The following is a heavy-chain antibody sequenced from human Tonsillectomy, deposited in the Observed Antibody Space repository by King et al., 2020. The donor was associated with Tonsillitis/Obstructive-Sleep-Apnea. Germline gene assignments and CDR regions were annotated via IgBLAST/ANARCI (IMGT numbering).Heavy chain of an antibody. CDR1: GGSISSYY. J-gene: IGHJ3*02. CDR3: ARSGYYYDSSGYYIEDSFDI. V-gene: IGHV4-59*08. Sequence: QLQESGPGLVKPSETLSLTCTVSGGSISSYYWSWIRQPPGKGLEWIGYIYYSGSTNYNPSLKSRVTKSVDTSKNQFSLKLSSVTAADTAVYYCARSGYYYDSSGYYIEDSFDIWGQGTMVTVSS. D-gene: IGHD3-22*01. CDR2: IYYSGST.